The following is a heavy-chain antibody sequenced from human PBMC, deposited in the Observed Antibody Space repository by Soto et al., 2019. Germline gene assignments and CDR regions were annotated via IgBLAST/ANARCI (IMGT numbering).Heavy chain of an antibody. CDR1: GGTFSSYA. CDR2: IIPIFGTA. CDR3: AREQYYYDSSGYYIYFDY. J-gene: IGHJ4*02. Sequence: QVQLVQSGADVKKPGSSVKVSCKASGGTFSSYAISWVRQAPGQGLECMGGIIPIFGTANYAQKFQGRVPIIEDKSTSTAYMALSSLRSEDTAVYYCAREQYYYDSSGYYIYFDYWGQGTLVTVSS. D-gene: IGHD3-22*01. V-gene: IGHV1-69*06.